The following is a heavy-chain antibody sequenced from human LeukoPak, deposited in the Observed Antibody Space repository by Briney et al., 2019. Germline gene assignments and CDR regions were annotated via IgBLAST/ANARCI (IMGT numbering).Heavy chain of an antibody. CDR2: ISYDGINK. Sequence: GGSLRLSCAASGFTFISYSMHWVRQAPGKGLEWVAVISYDGINKYYADSVKGRFTISRDNSKNKLYLQMNSLRAEDTAVYYCVGSPRSGWYWFDYWGQGTLVTVSS. J-gene: IGHJ4*02. CDR1: GFTFISYS. D-gene: IGHD6-19*01. V-gene: IGHV3-30*04. CDR3: VGSPRSGWYWFDY.